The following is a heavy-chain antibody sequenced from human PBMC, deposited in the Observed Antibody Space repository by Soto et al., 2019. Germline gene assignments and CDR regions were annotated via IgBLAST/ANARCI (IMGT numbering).Heavy chain of an antibody. D-gene: IGHD2-8*01. CDR1: GGSISSYY. CDR2: IYNSGGT. CDR3: VRESRYFLNGVCYYYYGMDV. J-gene: IGHJ6*02. V-gene: IGHV4-59*01. Sequence: SETLSLTCTVSGGSISSYYWSWIRQPPGKGLEWIGYIYNSGGTNYNPSLKSRVTISVDTSKNQFSLKLSSVTAADTAVYYCVRESRYFLNGVCYYYYGMDVWGQGTTVTVSS.